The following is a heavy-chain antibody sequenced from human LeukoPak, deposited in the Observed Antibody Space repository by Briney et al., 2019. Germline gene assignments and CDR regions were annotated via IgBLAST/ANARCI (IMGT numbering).Heavy chain of an antibody. V-gene: IGHV3-11*04. Sequence: PGGSLRLSCAASGFTFSDYYMSWIRQAPGKGLEWVSYISSSGSTIYYADSVKGRFTISRDNAKNSLYLQMNCLRAEDTAVYYCARVRVATTTNYYYYYMDVWGKGTTVTVSS. CDR2: ISSSGSTI. D-gene: IGHD5-12*01. CDR1: GFTFSDYY. CDR3: ARVRVATTTNYYYYYMDV. J-gene: IGHJ6*03.